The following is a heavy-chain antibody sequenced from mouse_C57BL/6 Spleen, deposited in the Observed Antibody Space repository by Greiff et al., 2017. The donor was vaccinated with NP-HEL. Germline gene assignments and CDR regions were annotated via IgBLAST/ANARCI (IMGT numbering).Heavy chain of an antibody. D-gene: IGHD3-2*02. J-gene: IGHJ3*01. Sequence: EVKLVESEGGLVQPGSSMKLSCTASGFTFSDYYMAWVRQVPEKGLEWVANINYDGSSTYYLDSLKSRFIISRDNAKNILYLQMSSLKSEDTATYYCARDGGSSGYVGWFAYWGQGTLVTVSA. V-gene: IGHV5-16*01. CDR2: INYDGSST. CDR3: ARDGGSSGYVGWFAY. CDR1: GFTFSDYY.